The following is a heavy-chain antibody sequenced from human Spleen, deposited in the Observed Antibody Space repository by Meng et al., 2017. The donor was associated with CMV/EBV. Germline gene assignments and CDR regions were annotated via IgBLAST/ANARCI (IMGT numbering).Heavy chain of an antibody. CDR2: INPYSGGT. V-gene: IGHV1-2*04. CDR3: ARDEGSTKNWFDP. J-gene: IGHJ5*02. CDR1: GYTFTANY. Sequence: CKASGYTFTANYMHWVRQAPGQGLEWMGWINPYSGGTKYAQKFQGWVALTRDTSTSTVYMEVSRLKSDDTAVYYCARDEGSTKNWFDPWGRGTLVTVSS. D-gene: IGHD1/OR15-1a*01.